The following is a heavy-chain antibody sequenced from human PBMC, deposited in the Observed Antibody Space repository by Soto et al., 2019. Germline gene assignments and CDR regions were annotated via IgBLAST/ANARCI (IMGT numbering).Heavy chain of an antibody. J-gene: IGHJ3*02. D-gene: IGHD3-3*01. CDR2: ISSSRSYI. CDR3: ARVSSADAAIITIFGMGIWNAAFDI. CDR1: GVTVNIYR. V-gene: IGHV3-21*01. Sequence: CASSGVTVNIYRMNGVRQATGKGLEWVSSISSSRSYIYYADSVKGRFTISRDNAKNSLYLQMNSLRAEDTAVYYCARVSSADAAIITIFGMGIWNAAFDIWGQGTMVP.